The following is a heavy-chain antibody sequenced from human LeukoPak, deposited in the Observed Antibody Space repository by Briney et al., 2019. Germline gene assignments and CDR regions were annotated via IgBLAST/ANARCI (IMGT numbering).Heavy chain of an antibody. CDR2: IYHSGST. D-gene: IGHD6-13*01. CDR1: GYSISSGYY. J-gene: IGHJ4*02. CDR3: ARGGAAAGPIDY. Sequence: SETLSLTCTVSGYSISSGYYWGWIRQPPGKGLEWIGSIYHSGSTYYNPSLKSRVTISVDTSKNQFSLKLSSVTAADTAVYYCARGGAAAGPIDYWGQGTLVTVSS. V-gene: IGHV4-38-2*02.